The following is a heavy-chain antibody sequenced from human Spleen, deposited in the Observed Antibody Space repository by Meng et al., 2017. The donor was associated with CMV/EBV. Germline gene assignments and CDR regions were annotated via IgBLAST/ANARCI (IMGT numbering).Heavy chain of an antibody. J-gene: IGHJ4*02. CDR2: IYYSGST. CDR1: GGSISSYY. D-gene: IGHD3-3*01. Sequence: GSLRLSCTVSGGSISSYYWSWIRQPPGKGLEWIGYIYYSGSTNYNPSLKSRVTISVAPSKNQFSLKVNSVTAADTAVYYCVRQRFLEWLPGYYFDFWGQGTLVTVSS. V-gene: IGHV4-59*01. CDR3: VRQRFLEWLPGYYFDF.